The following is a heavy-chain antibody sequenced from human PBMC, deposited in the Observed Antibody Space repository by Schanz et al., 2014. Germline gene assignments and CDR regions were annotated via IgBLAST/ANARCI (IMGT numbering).Heavy chain of an antibody. CDR2: ISYDGSKK. D-gene: IGHD6-13*01. Sequence: VQLVESGGGLVQPGGSLRLSCAASGFTFSGYSMNWVRQAPGKGLEWVGVISYDGSKKSYADSVKGRFTISRDNSKNTLYLQMNSLRAEDTAVYYCAKSQGSSFDSWGQGTMVTVSS. J-gene: IGHJ4*03. V-gene: IGHV3-30*18. CDR1: GFTFSGYS. CDR3: AKSQGSSFDS.